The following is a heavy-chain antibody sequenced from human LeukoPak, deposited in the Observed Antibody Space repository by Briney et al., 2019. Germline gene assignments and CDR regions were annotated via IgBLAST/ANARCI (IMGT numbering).Heavy chain of an antibody. D-gene: IGHD3-10*01. CDR3: ARIYHYYGSGSYMFDY. V-gene: IGHV3-7*01. J-gene: IGHJ4*02. CDR1: GFTLSSYW. CDR2: IKQDGSDK. Sequence: GGSLRLSCAASGFTLSSYWMSWVRQAPGKGLEWVANIKQDGSDKYYVDSVKGRFTISKDNAKNSLYLQMNSLRGEDTAVYYCARIYHYYGSGSYMFDYWGQGTLVTVSS.